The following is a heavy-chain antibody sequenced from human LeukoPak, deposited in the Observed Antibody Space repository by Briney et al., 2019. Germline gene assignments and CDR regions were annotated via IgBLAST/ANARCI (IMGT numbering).Heavy chain of an antibody. CDR1: GFTFSSYS. D-gene: IGHD4-17*01. CDR3: ARDNGDYDY. Sequence: GGSLRLSCAASGFTFSSYSMNWVRQAPGKGLEWVSYISSSSSTIYCADSVKSRFTISRDNAKNSLYLQMNSLRAEDTAVYYCARDNGDYDYWGQGTLVTVSS. V-gene: IGHV3-48*01. J-gene: IGHJ4*02. CDR2: ISSSSSTI.